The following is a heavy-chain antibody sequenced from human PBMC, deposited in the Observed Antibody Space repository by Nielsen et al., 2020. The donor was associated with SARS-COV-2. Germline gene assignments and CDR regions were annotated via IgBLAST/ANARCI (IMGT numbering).Heavy chain of an antibody. CDR3: ARAERITKGGYGMDV. J-gene: IGHJ6*02. D-gene: IGHD3-10*01. V-gene: IGHV3-30*04. Sequence: GESLKISCAASGFTFSSYAMHWVRQAPGKGLEWVAVISYDESNKYYADSVKGRFTISRDNSKNTLYLQMNSLRAEDTAVYYCARAERITKGGYGMDVWGQGTTVTVSS. CDR1: GFTFSSYA. CDR2: ISYDESNK.